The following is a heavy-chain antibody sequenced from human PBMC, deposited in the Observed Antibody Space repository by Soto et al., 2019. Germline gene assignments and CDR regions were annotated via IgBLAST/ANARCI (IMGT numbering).Heavy chain of an antibody. CDR1: GYDFRTYS. CDR2: VSLDSDTI. CDR3: ARLYYDYV. J-gene: IGHJ6*02. V-gene: IGHV3-48*02. D-gene: IGHD3-3*01. Sequence: LRLSCRASGYDFRTYSMNWVRQAPGQGLEWVAYVSLDSDTIQYADSVKGRFTISRDDAENSLYLQMDSLRDEDTATYYCARLYYDYVWGQGTTVTVSS.